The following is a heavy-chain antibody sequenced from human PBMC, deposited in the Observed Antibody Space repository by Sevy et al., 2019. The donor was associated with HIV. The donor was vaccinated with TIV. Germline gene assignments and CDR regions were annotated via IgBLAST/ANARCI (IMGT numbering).Heavy chain of an antibody. V-gene: IGHV4-59*08. CDR3: AGENAWGRGYS. Sequence: SETLSLTCTVSGGSITSLYWNWIRQPPGKGLEWIANICYNGHINYNPSLKSRVTLSLDTSKNQFSLRRRSVTAADTAMYYCAGENAWGRGYSWGQGTLVTVSS. D-gene: IGHD6-25*01. CDR1: GGSITSLY. CDR2: ICYNGHI. J-gene: IGHJ5*02.